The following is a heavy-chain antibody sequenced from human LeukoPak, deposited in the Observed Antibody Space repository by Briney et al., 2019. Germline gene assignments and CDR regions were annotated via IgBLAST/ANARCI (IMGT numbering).Heavy chain of an antibody. Sequence: SETLSLTCTVSGDSISSAYWGWIRQSAGKGLEWIGRIHTSGSTNYNSSLKSRVTMSVDTSKNQFSLKLSSVTAADTAVYYCARVTGYMIEDYFDYWGQGTLVTVSS. CDR3: ARVTGYMIEDYFDY. V-gene: IGHV4-4*07. CDR2: IHTSGST. D-gene: IGHD3-22*01. J-gene: IGHJ4*02. CDR1: GDSISSAY.